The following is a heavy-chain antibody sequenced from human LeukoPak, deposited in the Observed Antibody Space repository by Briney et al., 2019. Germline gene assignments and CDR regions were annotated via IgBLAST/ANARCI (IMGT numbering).Heavy chain of an antibody. D-gene: IGHD2-2*02. J-gene: IGHJ4*02. Sequence: PGGSLRLSCAASGFTFSSYAMSWVRQAPGKGLEWVSGISGSGDNTYYADSVKGRFTISRDNSKNTLYVQVNSLGTEDTAAYYCAKNREVVVVPAAIGYWGQGTLVTVSS. CDR1: GFTFSSYA. CDR2: ISGSGDNT. CDR3: AKNREVVVVPAAIGY. V-gene: IGHV3-23*01.